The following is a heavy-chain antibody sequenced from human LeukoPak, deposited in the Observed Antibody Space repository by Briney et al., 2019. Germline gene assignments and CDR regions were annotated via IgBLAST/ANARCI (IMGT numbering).Heavy chain of an antibody. CDR2: IKQEGSDK. CDR3: ARLRIAGSYYYMDV. D-gene: IGHD2-21*01. CDR1: GFTISSNY. J-gene: IGHJ6*03. Sequence: PGGSLGLSCAASGFTISSNYMNWVRQAPGKGLEWVANIKQEGSDKYHVDSVKGRFTISRDNARNSLYLQMRTLRADDTAVYYCARLRIAGSYYYMDVWGKGTTVTVSS. V-gene: IGHV3-7*01.